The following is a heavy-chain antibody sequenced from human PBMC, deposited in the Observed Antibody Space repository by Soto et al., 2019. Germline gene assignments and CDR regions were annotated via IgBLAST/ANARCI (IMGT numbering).Heavy chain of an antibody. CDR1: GGTFSSYA. D-gene: IGHD5-12*01. CDR2: IIPIFGTA. J-gene: IGHJ6*02. Sequence: QVQLVQSGAEVKKPGSSVKVSCKASGGTFSSYAISWVRQAPGQGLEWMGGIIPIFGTANYAQKFQGRVTITADESTSTAYMELSSLRSEDTAVYYCARVIISLRLDDYYYYGMDVWGQGTTVTVSS. V-gene: IGHV1-69*01. CDR3: ARVIISLRLDDYYYYGMDV.